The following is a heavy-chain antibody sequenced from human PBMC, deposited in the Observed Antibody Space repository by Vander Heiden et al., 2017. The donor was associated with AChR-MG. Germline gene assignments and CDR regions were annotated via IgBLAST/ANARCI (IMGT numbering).Heavy chain of an antibody. J-gene: IGHJ4*02. CDR2: ISYDGINK. CDR3: ARAPGYTSSTFHY. Sequence: QVQLVESGGGVVQPGRSLRLSCAASGFTFSSYAMHWVRQAPGKGLEWVAVISYDGINKYYADSVKGRFTISRDNYKNTLYLQMNSLRAEDTAVYYCARAPGYTSSTFHYWGQGTLVTVSS. CDR1: GFTFSSYA. D-gene: IGHD6-13*01. V-gene: IGHV3-30-3*01.